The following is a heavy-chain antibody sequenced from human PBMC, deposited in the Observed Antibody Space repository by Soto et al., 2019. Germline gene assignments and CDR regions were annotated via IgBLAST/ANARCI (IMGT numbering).Heavy chain of an antibody. CDR2: ISYDGSNK. CDR3: ANDEGIYYYYMDV. CDR1: GFTFSSYG. J-gene: IGHJ6*03. V-gene: IGHV3-30*18. Sequence: GSLRLSCAASGFTFSSYGMHWVRQAPGKGLEWVAVISYDGSNKYYADSVKGRFTISRDNSKNTLYLQMNSLRAEDTAVYYCANDEGIYYYYMDVWGKGTTVTVSS.